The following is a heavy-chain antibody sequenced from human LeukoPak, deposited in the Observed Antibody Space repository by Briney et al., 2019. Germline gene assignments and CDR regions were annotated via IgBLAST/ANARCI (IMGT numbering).Heavy chain of an antibody. V-gene: IGHV4-61*08. J-gene: IGHJ4*02. CDR1: GGSISSGDYY. CDR2: IYYSGIT. D-gene: IGHD5-12*01. Sequence: PSQTLSLTCSVSGGSISSGDYYWSWIRQPPGKGLEGLGYIYYSGITNYNPSLKSRVTISVDTSKHQFSLKLSSVTAADTAVYYCARAGVATSFDYFDYWGQGTLVTVSS. CDR3: ARAGVATSFDYFDY.